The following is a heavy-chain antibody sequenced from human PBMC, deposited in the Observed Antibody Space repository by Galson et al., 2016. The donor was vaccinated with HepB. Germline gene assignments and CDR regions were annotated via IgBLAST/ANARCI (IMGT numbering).Heavy chain of an antibody. Sequence: SVKVSCKASGGTFKSNAVSWVRLAPGQGLQWMGGIIPIFDTPNYAQKFQDRVTITADESTNTVYMELRGLTYEDTGVYYCARQPPGRPMSSSGWFDPWGQGTVVTVSA. D-gene: IGHD6-13*01. CDR3: ARQPPGRPMSSSGWFDP. V-gene: IGHV1-69*13. CDR1: GGTFKSNA. J-gene: IGHJ5*02. CDR2: IIPIFDTP.